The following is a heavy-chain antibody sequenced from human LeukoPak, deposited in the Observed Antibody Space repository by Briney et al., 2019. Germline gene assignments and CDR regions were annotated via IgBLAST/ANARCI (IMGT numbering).Heavy chain of an antibody. Sequence: SETLSLTCTVSGGSISSYYWSWIRQPAGKGLEWIGRIYTSGSTNYNPSLKSRVTMSVDTSKDQFSLKLSSVTAADTAVYYCARDMNVVVPAAIGDWFDPWGQGTLVTVSS. V-gene: IGHV4-4*07. CDR1: GGSISSYY. J-gene: IGHJ5*02. CDR3: ARDMNVVVPAAIGDWFDP. CDR2: IYTSGST. D-gene: IGHD2-2*01.